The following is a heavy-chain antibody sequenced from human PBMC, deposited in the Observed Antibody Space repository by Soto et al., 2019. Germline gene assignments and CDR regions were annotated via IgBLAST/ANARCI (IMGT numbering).Heavy chain of an antibody. CDR2: INAGNGNT. CDR3: AKSATVPAAIAY. CDR1: GYTFTSYA. Sequence: GASVKVSCKASGYTFTSYAMHWVRQAPGQRLERMGWINAGNGNTKYSQKIQGRVTITRYTSASTAYMELSSLRSEDTAVYYCAKSATVPAAIAYWGQGTLVTVSS. V-gene: IGHV1-3*01. D-gene: IGHD2-2*02. J-gene: IGHJ4*02.